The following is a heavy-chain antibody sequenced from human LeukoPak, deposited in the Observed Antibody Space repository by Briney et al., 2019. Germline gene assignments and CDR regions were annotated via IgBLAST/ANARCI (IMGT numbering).Heavy chain of an antibody. CDR1: GFIFXXXX. D-gene: IGHD6-6*01. V-gene: IGHV3-74*01. J-gene: IGHJ3*02. Sequence: GGSLRLXXXGSGFIFXXXXXXXVRQVXGXXXXXVSRINGDGXSTNYXXXVKGRFTISRDXAXNTLYLQMNSLXAEDTAVYYCARDGLPAARDIWGQGTMVTVSS. CDR2: INGDGXST. CDR3: ARDGLPAARDI.